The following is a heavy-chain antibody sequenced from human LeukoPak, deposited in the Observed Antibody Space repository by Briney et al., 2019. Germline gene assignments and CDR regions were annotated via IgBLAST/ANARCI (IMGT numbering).Heavy chain of an antibody. CDR3: ARHGYSYGNAFDI. J-gene: IGHJ3*02. Sequence: PSETLSLTCTVSGGSIGGYYWSWIRQPAGKGLEWIGRIYTSGSTNYNPSLKSRVTMSVDTSKNQFSLKLSSVTAADTAVYYCARHGYSYGNAFDIWGQGTMVTVSS. V-gene: IGHV4-4*07. D-gene: IGHD5-18*01. CDR2: IYTSGST. CDR1: GGSIGGYY.